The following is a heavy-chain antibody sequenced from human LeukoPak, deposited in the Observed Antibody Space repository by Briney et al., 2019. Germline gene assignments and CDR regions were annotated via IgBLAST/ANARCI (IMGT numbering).Heavy chain of an antibody. Sequence: GGSLRLSCAASGFTFSSYSMNWVRQAPGEGLEWVSSISSSSSYIYYADSVKGRFTISRDNAKNSLYLQMNSLRAEDTAVYYCARVRDSSGYPADSSYWGQGTLVTVSS. CDR2: ISSSSSYI. CDR3: ARVRDSSGYPADSSY. J-gene: IGHJ4*02. CDR1: GFTFSSYS. V-gene: IGHV3-21*01. D-gene: IGHD3-22*01.